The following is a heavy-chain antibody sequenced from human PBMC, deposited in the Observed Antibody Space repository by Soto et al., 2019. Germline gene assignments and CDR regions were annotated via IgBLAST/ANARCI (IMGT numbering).Heavy chain of an antibody. J-gene: IGHJ6*02. V-gene: IGHV3-30*18. D-gene: IGHD3-10*01. Sequence: LRLSCAASGFTFSSYGMHWVRQAPGKGLEWVAVISYDGSNKYYADSVKGRFTISRDNSKSTLYLQMNSLRAEDTAVYYCAKDFCQVLLCFGECAGGYYRMDVWGQGXTVTV. CDR3: AKDFCQVLLCFGECAGGYYRMDV. CDR1: GFTFSSYG. CDR2: ISYDGSNK.